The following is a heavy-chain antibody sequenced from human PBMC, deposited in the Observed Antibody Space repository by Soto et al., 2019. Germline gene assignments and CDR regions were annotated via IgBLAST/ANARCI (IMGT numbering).Heavy chain of an antibody. V-gene: IGHV3-30-3*01. CDR2: ISYDGSNK. J-gene: IGHJ6*02. CDR1: GFTFSSYA. D-gene: IGHD6-19*01. CDR3: ARDRDSSGWDYYYGMDV. Sequence: QVQLVESGGGVVQPGRSLRLSCAASGFTFSSYAMHWVRQAPGKGLEWVAVISYDGSNKYYADSVKGRFTISRDNSKNTLYLQMNSLRAEDTAVYYCARDRDSSGWDYYYGMDVWGQGTTVTVSS.